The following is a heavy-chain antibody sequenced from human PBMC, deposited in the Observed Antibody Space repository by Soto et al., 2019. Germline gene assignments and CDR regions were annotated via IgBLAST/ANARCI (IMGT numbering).Heavy chain of an antibody. CDR1: GFTFSSYA. V-gene: IGHV3-30-3*01. D-gene: IGHD6-25*01. CDR2: ISYDGSNK. Sequence: GSLRLSCAASGFTFSSYAMHWVRQAPGKGLEWVAVISYDGSNKYYADSVKGRFTISRDNSKNTLYLQMNSLRAEDTAVYYWAPKPPAALGDCSPPGGRETLVP. CDR3: APKPPAALGDCSPP. J-gene: IGHJ5*02.